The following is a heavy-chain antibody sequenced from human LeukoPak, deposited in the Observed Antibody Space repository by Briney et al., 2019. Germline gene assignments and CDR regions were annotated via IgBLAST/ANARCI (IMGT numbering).Heavy chain of an antibody. Sequence: PSETLSLTCPVYGGSFSGYYWSWIRQPPGKGLEWIGEINHSGSTNYNPSLKSRVTISVDTSKNQFSLKLSSVTAADTAVYYCARRGNYWGQGTLVTVSS. CDR3: ARRGNY. V-gene: IGHV4-34*01. J-gene: IGHJ4*02. CDR1: GGSFSGYY. CDR2: INHSGST. D-gene: IGHD6-13*01.